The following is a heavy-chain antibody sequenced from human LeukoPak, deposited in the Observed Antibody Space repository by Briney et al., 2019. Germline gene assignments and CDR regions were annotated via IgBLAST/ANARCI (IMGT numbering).Heavy chain of an antibody. V-gene: IGHV3-48*03. CDR2: VTSGGGVI. J-gene: IGHJ4*02. CDR1: GFTFETYH. CDR3: ARKRLADLGDDTSFGGTPFDS. Sequence: GGSLRLSCVASGFTFETYHMNWVRQAPGKGLEWLSGVTSGGGVIYYADSVKGRFTISRDDATNSVFLQMSGLTVADTAVYYCARKRLADLGDDTSFGGTPFDSWGQGTLVIVSS. D-gene: IGHD3-16*01.